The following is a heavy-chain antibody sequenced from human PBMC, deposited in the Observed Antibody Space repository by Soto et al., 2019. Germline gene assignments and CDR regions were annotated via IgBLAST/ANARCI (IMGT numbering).Heavy chain of an antibody. CDR2: IYYSGST. CDR3: ARDHYGSEGSFDY. CDR1: GGSISSGGYY. J-gene: IGHJ4*02. Sequence: SETLSLTCTVSGGSISSGGYYWSWIRQHPGKGLEWIGYIYYSGSTYYNPSLKSRVTISVDTSKNQFSLKLSSVTAADTAVYYCARDHYGSEGSFDYWGQGTLVTVSS. D-gene: IGHD3-10*01. V-gene: IGHV4-31*03.